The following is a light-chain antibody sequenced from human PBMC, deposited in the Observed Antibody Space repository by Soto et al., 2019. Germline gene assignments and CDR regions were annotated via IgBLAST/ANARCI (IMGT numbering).Light chain of an antibody. Sequence: DIQVTQFPSSLSASVGDRVAITCRASQGISTYLNWYQQKPGKAPKLLIYGVSILQSGVPSRFSGSGSGTDFTLTISSLQPEDFATYYCQQSYSTPGFGQGTRLEIK. J-gene: IGKJ5*01. CDR3: QQSYSTPG. CDR1: QGISTY. CDR2: GVS. V-gene: IGKV1-39*01.